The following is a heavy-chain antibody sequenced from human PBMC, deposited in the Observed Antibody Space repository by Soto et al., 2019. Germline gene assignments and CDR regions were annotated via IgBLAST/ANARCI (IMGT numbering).Heavy chain of an antibody. CDR2: IIPIFGTA. CDR3: ARSYYCSSTSCYPFDY. D-gene: IGHD2-2*01. Sequence: SVKVSCKASGGTFSSYAISWVRQAPGQGLEWMGGIIPIFGTANYAQKFQGRVTITADESTSTAYMELSSLRSEDTAVYYCARSYYCSSTSCYPFDYWGQGTLVTVSS. J-gene: IGHJ4*02. CDR1: GGTFSSYA. V-gene: IGHV1-69*13.